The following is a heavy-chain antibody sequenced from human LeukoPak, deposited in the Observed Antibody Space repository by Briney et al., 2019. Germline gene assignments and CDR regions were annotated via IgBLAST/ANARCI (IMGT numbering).Heavy chain of an antibody. CDR3: ARAVRIVGANPLLGPFEYYFDC. V-gene: IGHV1-8*03. Sequence: ASVKVSCKASGYTFTGYYMHWVRQAPGQGLEWMGWMNPNSANTGYAQKFQGRVTITKNTSINTAYMELSSLRSEDTAVYYCARAVRIVGANPLLGPFEYYFDCWGQGTLVTVSS. CDR2: MNPNSANT. CDR1: GYTFTGYY. D-gene: IGHD1-26*01. J-gene: IGHJ4*02.